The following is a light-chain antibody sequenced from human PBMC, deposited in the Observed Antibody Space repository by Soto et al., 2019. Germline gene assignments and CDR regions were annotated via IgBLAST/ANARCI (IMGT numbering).Light chain of an antibody. CDR2: ESS. V-gene: IGKV3D-20*01. CDR3: QQYDTSPT. CDR1: QSLTFRY. Sequence: EIVLTQSPATLSLSPGEGGTLSCGASQSLTFRYLAWYQHKPGLAPRLLIYESSSRATGIPDRFSGSGSGTDFTLTISRLEPEDFAVYYCQQYDTSPTFGQGTRLELK. J-gene: IGKJ5*01.